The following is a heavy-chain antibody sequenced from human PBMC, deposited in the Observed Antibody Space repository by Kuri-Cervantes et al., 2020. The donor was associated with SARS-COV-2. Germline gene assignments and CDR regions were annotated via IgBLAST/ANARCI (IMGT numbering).Heavy chain of an antibody. CDR2: VNHNGNT. Sequence: SETLSLTCAVHGRSFSGLSWSWIRQSPGKGLEWIGEVNHNGNTNYNPSLKSRVTISLDTSKDQFSLILNSVTAADTSVYYCAISLLIFSNNAVGSSSIDYWGQGTLVTVSS. CDR3: AISLLIFSNNAVGSSSIDY. D-gene: IGHD6-6*01. CDR1: GRSFSGLS. V-gene: IGHV4-34*01. J-gene: IGHJ4*02.